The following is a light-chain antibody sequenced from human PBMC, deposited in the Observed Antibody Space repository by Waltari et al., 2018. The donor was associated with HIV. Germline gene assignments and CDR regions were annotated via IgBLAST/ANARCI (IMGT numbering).Light chain of an antibody. J-gene: IGLJ3*02. CDR1: SSNIGNDY. Sequence: QSVLTQPPSVSAAPGQKVTISCSRSSSNIGNDYVSWYQHVPGAAPRLLIYAKSRLPAGIPDRFAGSESGTAATLAITGLQTGDEADYYCGTWERTLGGGVFGGGTKLTVL. CDR2: AKS. V-gene: IGLV1-51*01. CDR3: GTWERTLGGGV.